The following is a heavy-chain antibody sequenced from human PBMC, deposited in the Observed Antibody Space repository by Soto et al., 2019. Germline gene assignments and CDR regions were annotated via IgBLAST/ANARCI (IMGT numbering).Heavy chain of an antibody. V-gene: IGHV5-51*01. J-gene: IGHJ6*01. CDR3: ARIEPMASSWYYLGTSPRPRDYYYGMDV. CDR1: GYSFTSYW. Sequence: SLKISCKGSGYSFTSYWIGWVRQMPGKGLEWMGIIYPGDSDTRYSPSFQGQVTISADKSISTAYLQWSSLKASDTAMYYCARIEPMASSWYYLGTSPRPRDYYYGMDVWGQGTTVNVSS. D-gene: IGHD6-13*01. CDR2: IYPGDSDT.